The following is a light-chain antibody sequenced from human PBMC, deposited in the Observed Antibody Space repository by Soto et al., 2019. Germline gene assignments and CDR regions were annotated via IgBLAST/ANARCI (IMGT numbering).Light chain of an antibody. CDR2: ASS. CDR1: QDVDNNF. V-gene: IGKV3-20*01. CDR3: HQYYSSIT. Sequence: EIVLTQSPGTLSLSPGEGATLSCRASQDVDNNFLAWYQQKPGQAPRLLIYASSRRATGIPDRFSGSGSGTDFTLTSSRVGPEDIAVYFCHQYYSSITFGGGTKVAVK. J-gene: IGKJ4*01.